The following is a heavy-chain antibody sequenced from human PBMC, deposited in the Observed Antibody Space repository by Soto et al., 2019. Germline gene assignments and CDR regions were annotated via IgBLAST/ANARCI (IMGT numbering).Heavy chain of an antibody. J-gene: IGHJ5*02. D-gene: IGHD3-10*01. CDR1: GFTFSSYA. CDR3: GEAGRQQGGLPPNWFDP. Sequence: EVQLLESGGGLVQPGGSLRVSCAASGFTFSSYAMHWVRQAPGKGLEWVSTISGSGDSTYYADSVKGRFTISRDNSKNTVELPMKRLRAQDTGVHFLGEAGRQQGGLPPNWFDPWGQGTPVTVSS. CDR2: ISGSGDST. V-gene: IGHV3-23*01.